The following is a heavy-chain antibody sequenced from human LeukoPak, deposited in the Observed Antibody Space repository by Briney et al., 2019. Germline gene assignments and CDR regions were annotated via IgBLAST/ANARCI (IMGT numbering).Heavy chain of an antibody. Sequence: SQTLSLTCAISGDSVSGNSAAWNWIRQSPSRGLEWLGRTYYRSKWYNDYAVSVKSRITINPDTSKNQFSLQLNSVTPEDTAVYYCVSSAAAGTLLRGGYYYYYMDVWGKGTTVTVSS. V-gene: IGHV6-1*01. CDR2: TYYRSKWYN. CDR1: GDSVSGNSAA. J-gene: IGHJ6*03. CDR3: VSSAAAGTLLRGGYYYYYMDV. D-gene: IGHD6-13*01.